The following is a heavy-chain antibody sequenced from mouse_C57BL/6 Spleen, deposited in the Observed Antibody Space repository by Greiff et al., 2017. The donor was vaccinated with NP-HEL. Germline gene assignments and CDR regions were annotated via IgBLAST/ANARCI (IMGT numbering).Heavy chain of an antibody. D-gene: IGHD4-1*01. Sequence: DVQLQQSGAELVKPGASVKLSCTASGFNIKDYYMHWVKQRTEQGLEWIGRIDPEAGETTSAPKFQGKATITADTSSNTAYLQLSSQTSEDTAVYYCARWEWAMDYWGQGTSVTVSS. V-gene: IGHV14-2*01. J-gene: IGHJ4*01. CDR3: ARWEWAMDY. CDR1: GFNIKDYY. CDR2: IDPEAGET.